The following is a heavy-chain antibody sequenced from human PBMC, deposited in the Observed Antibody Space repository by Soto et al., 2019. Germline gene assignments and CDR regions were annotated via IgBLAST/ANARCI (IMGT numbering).Heavy chain of an antibody. CDR3: ARTITKRYCSGGRCLNWFDP. V-gene: IGHV1-69*13. D-gene: IGHD2-15*01. Sequence: SVKVSCKASGGTFSSYAISWVRQAPGQGLEWMGGIIPIFGTANYAQKFQGRVTITADESTSTAYMELSSLRSEDTDVYYCARTITKRYCSGGRCLNWFDPWGQGTLVTASS. J-gene: IGHJ5*02. CDR2: IIPIFGTA. CDR1: GGTFSSYA.